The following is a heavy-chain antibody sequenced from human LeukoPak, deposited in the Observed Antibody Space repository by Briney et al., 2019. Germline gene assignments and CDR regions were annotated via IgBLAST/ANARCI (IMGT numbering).Heavy chain of an antibody. Sequence: GGSLRLSCVASGFGFTFSDHYMDWVRQAPGKGLEWVALIWYDGSDKYYEDSVKGRFTISRDNSKNTLYLQMNSLRTEDTAVYYCARAGFYSHFFYGMDVWGQGTTVTVSS. D-gene: IGHD3-10*01. V-gene: IGHV3-33*08. CDR1: GFGFTFSDHY. J-gene: IGHJ6*02. CDR3: ARAGFYSHFFYGMDV. CDR2: IWYDGSDK.